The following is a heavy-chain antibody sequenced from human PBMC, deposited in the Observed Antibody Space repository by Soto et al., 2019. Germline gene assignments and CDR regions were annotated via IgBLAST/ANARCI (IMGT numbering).Heavy chain of an antibody. CDR2: IYYSGST. V-gene: IGHV4-39*01. Sequence: PSETLSLTCTVSGGSISSSSYYWGWIRQPPGKGLEWIGSIYYSGSTYYNPSLKSRVTISVDTSKNQFSLKLSSVTAADTAVYYCARRNIVVVTATNYYYYGMDVWGQGTTVTVSS. D-gene: IGHD2-21*02. J-gene: IGHJ6*02. CDR1: GGSISSSSYY. CDR3: ARRNIVVVTATNYYYYGMDV.